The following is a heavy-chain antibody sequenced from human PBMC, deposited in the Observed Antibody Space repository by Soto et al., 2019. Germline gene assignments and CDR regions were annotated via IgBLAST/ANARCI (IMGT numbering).Heavy chain of an antibody. V-gene: IGHV4-39*01. Sequence: QLQLQESGPGLVKPWETLSLTCNASGGPITGSGLAWGWIRQSPGKGLEWIGTIDYSGNIYYIPSLKSRITISVDTSKNQISLKLSSVTAADTAVYYCARHIHNQGFEYYFDSWGQGTLVTVSS. CDR3: ARHIHNQGFEYYFDS. J-gene: IGHJ4*02. CDR1: GGPITGSGLA. CDR2: IDYSGNI. D-gene: IGHD1-1*01.